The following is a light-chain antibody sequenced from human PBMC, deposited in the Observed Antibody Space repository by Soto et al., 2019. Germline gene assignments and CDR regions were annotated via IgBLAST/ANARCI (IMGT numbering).Light chain of an antibody. Sequence: SLSASVGDRVTITCRASQTISHYLNWYQQKPGKAPKLLIYAASSLQSGVPSRFSGSGSGTDFTLTISSLQPEDFATYYCQQSYSTPRTFGQGTKVDIK. V-gene: IGKV1-39*01. J-gene: IGKJ1*01. CDR1: QTISHY. CDR2: AAS. CDR3: QQSYSTPRT.